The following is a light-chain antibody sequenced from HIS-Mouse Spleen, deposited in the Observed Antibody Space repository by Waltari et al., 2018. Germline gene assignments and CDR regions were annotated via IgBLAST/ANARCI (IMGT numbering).Light chain of an antibody. J-gene: IGLJ3*02. Sequence: QSVLTQPPSASGTPGQRVTISCSGSSSNIGRHYVTCYQQIPGTAPKLLTYRNNQRPSGVPDRFSGSKSGTSASLAISGLRSEDEADYYCAAWDDSLSGPVFGGGTKLTVL. V-gene: IGLV1-47*01. CDR3: AAWDDSLSGPV. CDR2: RNN. CDR1: SSNIGRHY.